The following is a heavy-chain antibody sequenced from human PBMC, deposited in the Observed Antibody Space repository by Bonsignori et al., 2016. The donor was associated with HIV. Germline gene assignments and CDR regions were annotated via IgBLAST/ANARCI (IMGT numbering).Heavy chain of an antibody. Sequence: SETLSLTCTVSGGSISSSYWSWDPGRPPGGGLEWIGFIHYSGITNYNPSLKSRVTISVDTSKNHFSLNLTSVTAADTAVYYCATGLDVVAYRGYYYYMDVWGKGTTVTVSS. CDR1: GGSISSSY. CDR3: ATGLDVVAYRGYYYYMDV. D-gene: IGHD5-12*01. V-gene: IGHV4-59*01. J-gene: IGHJ6*03. CDR2: IHYSGIT.